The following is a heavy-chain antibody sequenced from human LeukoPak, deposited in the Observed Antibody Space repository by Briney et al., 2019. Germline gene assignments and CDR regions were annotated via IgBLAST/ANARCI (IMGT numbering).Heavy chain of an antibody. CDR2: IYYSGST. CDR1: GDSISSDY. CDR3: AKESGATATEGGAFDI. J-gene: IGHJ3*02. D-gene: IGHD1-26*01. Sequence: SETLSLTCTVSGDSISSDYWSWFRQPPPKRLVWIGYIYYSGSTNYNPSLKSRLTISVDTSKNQFYLKLSSVTAADTAVYYCAKESGATATEGGAFDIWGQGTMVTVSS. V-gene: IGHV4-59*01.